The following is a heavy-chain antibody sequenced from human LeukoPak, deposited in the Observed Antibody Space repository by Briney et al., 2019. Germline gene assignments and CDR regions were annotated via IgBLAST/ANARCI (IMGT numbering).Heavy chain of an antibody. V-gene: IGHV3-30*18. CDR1: GFTFSSYG. Sequence: GGSLRLSCAASGFTFSSYGMHWVRQAPGRGLEWVAVISYDGSNKYYADSVKGRFTISRDNSKNTLYLQMNSLRAEDTAVYYCVKDRRFFSYYYGMDVWGQGTTVTVSS. D-gene: IGHD3-3*01. J-gene: IGHJ6*02. CDR3: VKDRRFFSYYYGMDV. CDR2: ISYDGSNK.